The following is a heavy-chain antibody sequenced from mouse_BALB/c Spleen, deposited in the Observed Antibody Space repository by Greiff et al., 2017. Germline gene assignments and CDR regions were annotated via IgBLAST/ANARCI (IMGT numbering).Heavy chain of an antibody. CDR3: VRHERGTRYAMDY. Sequence: DVMLVESGGGLVQPKGSLKLSCAASGFTFNTYAMNWVRQAPGKGLEWVARIRSKSNNYATYYADSVKDRFTISRDDSQSMLYLQMNNLKTEDTAMYYCVRHERGTRYAMDYWGQGTSVTVSS. J-gene: IGHJ4*01. V-gene: IGHV10-1*02. D-gene: IGHD3-3*01. CDR1: GFTFNTYA. CDR2: IRSKSNNYAT.